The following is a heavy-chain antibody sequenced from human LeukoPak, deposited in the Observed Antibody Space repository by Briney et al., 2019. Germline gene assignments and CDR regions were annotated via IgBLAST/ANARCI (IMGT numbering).Heavy chain of an antibody. CDR2: INWNGGST. J-gene: IGHJ6*04. D-gene: IGHD3-10*02. CDR3: AELGITMIGGV. V-gene: IGHV3-20*04. CDR1: GFTFDDYG. Sequence: GGSLRLSCAASGFTFDDYGLSWVRQAPGKGLEWVSTINWNGGSTGYADSVKGRFTISRDNAKNSLYLQMNSLRAEDTAVYYCAELGITMIGGVWGKGTTVTISS.